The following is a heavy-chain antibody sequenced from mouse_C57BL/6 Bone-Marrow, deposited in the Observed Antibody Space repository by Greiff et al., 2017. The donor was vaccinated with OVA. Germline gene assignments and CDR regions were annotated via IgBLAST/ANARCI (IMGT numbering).Heavy chain of an antibody. D-gene: IGHD2-4*01. CDR3: ARYEGLRRFSWFAY. CDR1: GFTFTDYY. CDR2: IRNKANGYTT. V-gene: IGHV7-3*01. J-gene: IGHJ3*01. Sequence: EVKVVESGGGLVQPGGSLSLSCAASGFTFTDYYMSWVRQPPGKALEWLGFIRNKANGYTTEYSASVKGRFTISRDNSQSILYLQMNALRAEDSATYYCARYEGLRRFSWFAYWGQGTLVTVSA.